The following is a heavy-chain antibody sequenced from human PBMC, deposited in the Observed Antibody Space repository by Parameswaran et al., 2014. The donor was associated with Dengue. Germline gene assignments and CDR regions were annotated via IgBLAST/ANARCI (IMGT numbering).Heavy chain of an antibody. D-gene: IGHD3-3*01. CDR2: ISAYNGNT. J-gene: IGHJ6*03. Sequence: WVRQAPGQGLEWMGWISAYNGNTNYAQKLQGRVTMTTDTSTSTAYMELRSLRSDDTAVYYCARDTYDFMMQTDYYYYMDVWGKGTTVTVSS. CDR3: ARDTYDFMMQTDYYYYMDV. V-gene: IGHV1-18*01.